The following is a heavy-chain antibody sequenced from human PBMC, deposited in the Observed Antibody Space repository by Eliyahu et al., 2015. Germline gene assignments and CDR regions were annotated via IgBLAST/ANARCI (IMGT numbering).Heavy chain of an antibody. CDR3: ARDPTVTTPYYFDY. V-gene: IGHV1-18*01. J-gene: IGHJ4*02. CDR1: GXTFXSYG. D-gene: IGHD4-17*01. CDR2: ISAYNGNT. Sequence: QVQLVQSGAEVKKPXASVKVXCKASGXTFXSYGIXWVRQAXGQGLEWMGWISAYNGNTNYAQKLQGRVTMTTDTSTSTAYMELRSLRSDDTAVYYCARDPTVTTPYYFDYWGQGTLVTVSS.